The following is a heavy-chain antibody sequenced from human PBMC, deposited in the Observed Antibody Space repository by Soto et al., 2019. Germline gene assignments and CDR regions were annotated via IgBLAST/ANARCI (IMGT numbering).Heavy chain of an antibody. J-gene: IGHJ4*02. Sequence: SETLSLTCAVSGGSISSTNWWSCVRQPPGKGLEWIGELYHSGSTNYNPSLKSRVTISVDKSKNQFSLKLSSVTAADTAVYYCARKGCTNGICYTIFDYWGQGTLVTVSS. CDR3: ARKGCTNGICYTIFDY. CDR1: GGSISSTNW. CDR2: LYHSGST. V-gene: IGHV4-4*02. D-gene: IGHD2-8*01.